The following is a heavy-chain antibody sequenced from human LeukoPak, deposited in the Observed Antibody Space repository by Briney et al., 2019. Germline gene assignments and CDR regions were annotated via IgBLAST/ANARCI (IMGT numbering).Heavy chain of an antibody. CDR3: AKDPLNTVMFSPTFDY. V-gene: IGHV3-23*01. D-gene: IGHD5-18*01. Sequence: GGSLRLSCVVSGFPFSSYAMSWVRQAPGKGLEWVSGISGSGDDTYYAAPVKGRFPVSRDTTKNPLYLQMNSLRAEDMAVYYCAKDPLNTVMFSPTFDYWGQGTLVTVSS. CDR1: GFPFSSYA. CDR2: ISGSGDDT. J-gene: IGHJ4*02.